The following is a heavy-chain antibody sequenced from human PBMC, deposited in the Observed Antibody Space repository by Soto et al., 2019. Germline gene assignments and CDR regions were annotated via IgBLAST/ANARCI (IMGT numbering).Heavy chain of an antibody. V-gene: IGHV4-30-2*01. CDR2: IYHSGST. CDR3: ARSLHYYDSSGYPNWFDP. D-gene: IGHD3-22*01. CDR1: GGSISSGGYS. J-gene: IGHJ5*02. Sequence: SETLSLTCAVSGGSISSGGYSWSWIRQPPGKGLEWIGYIYHSGSTYYNPSFKSRVTISVDRSKNQFSLKLSSVTAADTAVYYCARSLHYYDSSGYPNWFDPWGQGTLVTVSS.